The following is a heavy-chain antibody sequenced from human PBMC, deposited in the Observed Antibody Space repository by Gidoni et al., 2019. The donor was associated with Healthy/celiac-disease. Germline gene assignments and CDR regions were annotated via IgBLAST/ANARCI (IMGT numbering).Heavy chain of an antibody. J-gene: IGHJ4*02. CDR2: IYYSGST. Sequence: QLQLQESGPGLVKPSETLSLTCTVSGGSISSSSYYWGWIRQPPGKGLEWIGSIYYSGSTYYNPSLKSRVTISVDTSKNQFSLKLSSVTAADTAVYYCARHWGGYYYEVDYWGQGTLVTVSS. V-gene: IGHV4-39*01. CDR1: GGSISSSSYY. CDR3: ARHWGGYYYEVDY. D-gene: IGHD3-22*01.